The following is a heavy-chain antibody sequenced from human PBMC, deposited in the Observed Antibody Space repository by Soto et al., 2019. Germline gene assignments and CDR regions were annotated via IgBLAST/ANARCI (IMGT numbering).Heavy chain of an antibody. J-gene: IGHJ4*02. D-gene: IGHD5-18*01. CDR2: ISYSGTT. CDR1: GGSLSSYY. Sequence: QVQLQESGPGLVKPSETLSLTCTVSGGSLSSYYWSWIRRPPGMGLEWIASISYSGTTNYNSSLTSRVTISIDPPKTQFSLKFNSVTAADTAVYYCAREGYTLGPFDYGGQGALVPVSS. CDR3: AREGYTLGPFDY. V-gene: IGHV4-59*01.